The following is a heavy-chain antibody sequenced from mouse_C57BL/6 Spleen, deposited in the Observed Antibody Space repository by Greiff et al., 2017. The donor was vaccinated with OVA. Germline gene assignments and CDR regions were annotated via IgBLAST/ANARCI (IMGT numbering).Heavy chain of an antibody. CDR1: GYTFTSYW. CDR3: TREGNYYGSKGYFDV. J-gene: IGHJ1*03. Sequence: QVQLQQPGTELVKPGASVKLSCKASGYTFTSYWMHWVKQRPGQGLEWIGNINPSNGGTNYNEKFKGKAILTADKSSSTAYMELRSLTSEDSAVYYCTREGNYYGSKGYFDVWGTGTTVTVSS. D-gene: IGHD1-1*01. CDR2: INPSNGGT. V-gene: IGHV1-53*01.